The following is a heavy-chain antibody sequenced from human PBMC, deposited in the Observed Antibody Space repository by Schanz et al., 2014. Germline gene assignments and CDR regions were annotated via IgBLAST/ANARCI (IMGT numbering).Heavy chain of an antibody. CDR2: FDAHDGRA. V-gene: IGHV3-23*01. CDR3: ARESSNDIVLVPGAVFDH. D-gene: IGHD2-2*01. Sequence: EVQLLESGGGLVQPGGSLRLSCEASGFSFGNYGMSWVRQAPGKGLEWVSGFDAHDGRAYYADSAKGRFTISRDNSKNTVYLQMNSLRPGDTAVYYCARESSNDIVLVPGAVFDHWGQGILVTVSS. CDR1: GFSFGNYG. J-gene: IGHJ4*02.